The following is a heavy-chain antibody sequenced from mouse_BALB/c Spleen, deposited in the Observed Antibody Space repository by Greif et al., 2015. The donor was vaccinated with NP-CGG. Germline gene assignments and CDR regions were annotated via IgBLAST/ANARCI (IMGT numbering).Heavy chain of an antibody. CDR2: ISSGGSYT. D-gene: IGHD2-2*01. CDR1: GFAFSSHD. J-gene: IGHJ3*01. CDR3: ARHERLPRFAY. Sequence: EVKLVESGGGLVKPGGSLKLSCAASGFAFSSHDMSWVRQTPEKRLEWAATISSGGSYTYYPDSVKDRFTISRDNARNTLYLQMSSLRSEDTALYYCARHERLPRFAYWGQGTLVTVSA. V-gene: IGHV5-9*02.